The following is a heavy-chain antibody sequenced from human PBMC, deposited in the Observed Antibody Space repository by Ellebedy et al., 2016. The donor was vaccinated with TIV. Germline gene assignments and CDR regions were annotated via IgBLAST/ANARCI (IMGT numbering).Heavy chain of an antibody. Sequence: GGSLRLSCAASGFTFNSYGMHWVRQAPGKGLEWVAVISYDGSNKYYADSAKGRFTISRDISKNTLYLQMNSLRAEDTAVYYCAKDGGSGVWGSYRYYDYWGQGTLVTVSS. CDR3: AKDGGSGVWGSYRYYDY. D-gene: IGHD3-16*02. CDR2: ISYDGSNK. J-gene: IGHJ4*02. CDR1: GFTFNSYG. V-gene: IGHV3-30*18.